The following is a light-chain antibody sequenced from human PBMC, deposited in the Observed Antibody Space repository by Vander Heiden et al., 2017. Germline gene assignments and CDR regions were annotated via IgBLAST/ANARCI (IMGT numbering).Light chain of an antibody. CDR2: AVS. V-gene: IGLV2-14*03. CDR3: SSYTSSSALYV. J-gene: IGLJ1*01. Sequence: QSALTQPASVSGSPRQSITISCTGTSSDGGDYNYVSWYQQHPGKAPKLMIYAVSNRPSGVSIRFSGSKSGNTASLTISGLQTDDEADYYCSSYTSSSALYVFGTGTTVNVL. CDR1: SSDGGDYNY.